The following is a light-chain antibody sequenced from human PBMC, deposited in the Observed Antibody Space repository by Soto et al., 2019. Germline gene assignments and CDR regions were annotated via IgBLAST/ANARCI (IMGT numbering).Light chain of an antibody. CDR1: QSVSSSD. CDR2: GAS. Sequence: EIVLTQSPGTLSLSPGERATLSCRASQSVSSSDLAGYQQKPGQAPRLLIYGASSRATGIPDRFSGSGSGTDFTLTISRLEPEVFAVYYCQQYGSSPTFGGGTKVEIK. J-gene: IGKJ4*01. V-gene: IGKV3-20*01. CDR3: QQYGSSPT.